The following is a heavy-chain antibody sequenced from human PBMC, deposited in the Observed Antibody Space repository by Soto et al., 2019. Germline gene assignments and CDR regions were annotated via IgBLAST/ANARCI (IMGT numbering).Heavy chain of an antibody. CDR1: GFTFSSYA. V-gene: IGHV3-30-3*01. D-gene: IGHD1-26*01. CDR3: ARELVGATYYYYGMDV. J-gene: IGHJ6*02. Sequence: PGGSLRLSCAASGFTFSSYAMHWVRQAPGKGLEWVAVISYDGSNKYYADSVKGRFTISRDNSKNTLYLQMNSLRAEDTAVYYCARELVGATYYYYGMDVWGQGTTVTVSS. CDR2: ISYDGSNK.